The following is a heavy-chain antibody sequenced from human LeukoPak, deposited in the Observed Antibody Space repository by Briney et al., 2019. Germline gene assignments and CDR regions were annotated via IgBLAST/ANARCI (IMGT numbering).Heavy chain of an antibody. D-gene: IGHD3-10*01. CDR1: GFTFSNYW. Sequence: GGSLRLSCEGSGFTFSNYWMGWVRQAPGKGLVWVSRINSDGSSTNYADSVKGRFTISRDNSKNTLYLQMNSLRAEDTAVYYCASSPVWFGESLYFDYWGQGTLVTVSS. V-gene: IGHV3-74*01. CDR2: INSDGSST. J-gene: IGHJ4*02. CDR3: ASSPVWFGESLYFDY.